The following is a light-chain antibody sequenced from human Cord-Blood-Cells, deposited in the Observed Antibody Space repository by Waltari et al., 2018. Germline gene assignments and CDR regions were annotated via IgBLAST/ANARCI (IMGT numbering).Light chain of an antibody. J-gene: IGKJ1*01. CDR2: GSS. V-gene: IGKV3-15*01. CDR1: QSVSSN. CDR3: QQYNNWPRT. Sequence: EIVMTQSPATLSVSPGERATLPCRARQSVSSNLAWYQQTPGPAPRLLIYGSSTRATGIPARFSGSGSGTEFTLTISSLQSEDFAVYYCQQYNNWPRTFGQWTKVEI.